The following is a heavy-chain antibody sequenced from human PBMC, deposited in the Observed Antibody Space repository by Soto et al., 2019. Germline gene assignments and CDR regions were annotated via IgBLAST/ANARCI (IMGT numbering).Heavy chain of an antibody. CDR3: ATGTATVTSYYYYGMDI. D-gene: IGHD4-17*01. CDR2: MSGSGNSR. V-gene: IGHV3-23*01. J-gene: IGHJ6*02. CDR1: GFTFSNYA. Sequence: PGGSLRLSCEASGFTFSNYAMTWVRQGPEKGLEWVSVMSGSGNSRNYADSVKGRFTISRDNSKNTLYLQMNGLRAEDTAIYYCATGTATVTSYYYYGMDIWGPGTTVTVSS.